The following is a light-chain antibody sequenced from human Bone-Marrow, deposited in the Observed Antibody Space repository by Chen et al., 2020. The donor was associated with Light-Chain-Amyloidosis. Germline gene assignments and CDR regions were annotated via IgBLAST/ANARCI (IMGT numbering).Light chain of an antibody. CDR2: DVR. CDR3: SSYTSSSAPVV. J-gene: IGLJ2*01. Sequence: QSALTQPASVSASPGQSITIYCPGSSSDVGGYDYVSWYQQHPGKAPKLLIYDVRIRPSGVSKRFSGSKSGNTASLAISGLLTEDEAAYYCSSYTSSSAPVVFGGGTKLTVL. CDR1: SSDVGGYDY. V-gene: IGLV2-14*03.